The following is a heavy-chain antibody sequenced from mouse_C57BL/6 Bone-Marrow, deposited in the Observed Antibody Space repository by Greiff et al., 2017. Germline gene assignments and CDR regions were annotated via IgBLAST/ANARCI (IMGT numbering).Heavy chain of an antibody. CDR1: GYTFTSYW. CDR3: ARDYDYDVYWYFDV. Sequence: VQLQQPGAELVKPGASVTMSCKASGYTFTSYWITWVKQRPGQGLEWIGDIYPGSGTPNYHEKFKSKATPTVDTSSSTAYMQHSSLTAEDSAVYYSARDYDYDVYWYFDVWGTGTTVTGSS. V-gene: IGHV1-55*01. D-gene: IGHD2-4*01. CDR2: IYPGSGTP. J-gene: IGHJ1*03.